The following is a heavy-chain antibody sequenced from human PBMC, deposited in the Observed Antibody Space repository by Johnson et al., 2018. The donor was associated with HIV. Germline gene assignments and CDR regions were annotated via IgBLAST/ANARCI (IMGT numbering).Heavy chain of an antibody. CDR2: IKSKTDGGTT. Sequence: VQLVESGGGLVKPGGSLRLSCAASGFSFSNAWMSWVRQAPGKGLEWVGRIKSKTDGGTTDYAAPVKGRFTISRDDSKNTLYLQMNSLKNEDTAVFYCTTPWRRDAFDIWGQGTMVTVSS. V-gene: IGHV3-15*01. D-gene: IGHD3-3*01. CDR1: GFSFSNAW. CDR3: TTPWRRDAFDI. J-gene: IGHJ3*02.